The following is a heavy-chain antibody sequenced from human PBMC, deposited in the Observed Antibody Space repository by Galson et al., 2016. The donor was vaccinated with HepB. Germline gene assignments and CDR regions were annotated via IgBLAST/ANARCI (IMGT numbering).Heavy chain of an antibody. D-gene: IGHD3-16*01. V-gene: IGHV3-74*01. Sequence: SLRLSCAASGFSISTYWMHWLRQGPGKGLEWVSRIGPDGSGTLFGDSVKGRFTISKDNAKNTLSLQMNSLRVEDTAVYYCVREQSPGGVAYWSQGALVTVSS. CDR1: GFSISTYW. CDR3: VREQSPGGVAY. J-gene: IGHJ4*02. CDR2: IGPDGSGT.